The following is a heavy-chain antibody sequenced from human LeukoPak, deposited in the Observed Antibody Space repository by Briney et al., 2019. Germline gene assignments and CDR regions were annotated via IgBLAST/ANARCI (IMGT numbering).Heavy chain of an antibody. J-gene: IGHJ1*01. D-gene: IGHD3-10*01. V-gene: IGHV3-15*01. CDR2: IKSKTDGGTT. Sequence: GGSLRLSCAASDFTVSSNYMSWVRQAPGKGLEWVGRIKSKTDGGTTDHAAPVKGRFTISRDDSKKTLYLQMNSLKTEDTGVYYCTTDAPFYGSGSYFSDFQHWGQGTLVTVSS. CDR3: TTDAPFYGSGSYFSDFQH. CDR1: DFTVSSNY.